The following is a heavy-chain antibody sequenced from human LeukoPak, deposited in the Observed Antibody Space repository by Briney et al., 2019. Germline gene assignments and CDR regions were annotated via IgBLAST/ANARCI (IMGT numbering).Heavy chain of an antibody. CDR3: AKDLTAMSYFDY. J-gene: IGHJ4*02. CDR1: GFTFSDHY. CDR2: IWYDGSNK. V-gene: IGHV3-33*06. D-gene: IGHD5-18*01. Sequence: GGSLRLSCAASGFTFSDHYMDWVRQAPGKGLEWVAVIWYDGSNKYYADSVKGRFTISRDNSKNTLYLQMNSLRAEDTAVYYCAKDLTAMSYFDYWGQGTLVTVSS.